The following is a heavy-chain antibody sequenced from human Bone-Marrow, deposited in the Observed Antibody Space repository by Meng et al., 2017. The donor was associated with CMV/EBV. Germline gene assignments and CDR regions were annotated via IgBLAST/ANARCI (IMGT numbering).Heavy chain of an antibody. J-gene: IGHJ4*02. CDR3: ARYLSDTYYDSSGYYPGDFDY. D-gene: IGHD3-22*01. CDR1: GYTFTSYY. Sequence: ASVKVSCKASGYTFTSYYMHWLRQAPGQGLEWMGIINPSGGSTSYAQKFQGRVTMTRDTSTSTVYMELSSLRSEDTAVYYCARYLSDTYYDSSGYYPGDFDYWGQGTLVTVSS. V-gene: IGHV1-46*01. CDR2: INPSGGST.